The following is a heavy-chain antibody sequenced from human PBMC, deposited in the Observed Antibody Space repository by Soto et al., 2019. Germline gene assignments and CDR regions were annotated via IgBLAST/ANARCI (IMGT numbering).Heavy chain of an antibody. CDR1: GGSVNSGGYY. CDR3: ARVREDFYMIDY. D-gene: IGHD3-3*01. Sequence: SETLSLTCTVSGGSVNSGGYYWNWIRQHPGKDLEWIGYIYYDGSTHYNPSLQTRINISADTSKNQFSLKLSSVTAADTAVYYCARVREDFYMIDYWGQGTLVTVSS. J-gene: IGHJ4*02. CDR2: IYYDGST. V-gene: IGHV4-31*03.